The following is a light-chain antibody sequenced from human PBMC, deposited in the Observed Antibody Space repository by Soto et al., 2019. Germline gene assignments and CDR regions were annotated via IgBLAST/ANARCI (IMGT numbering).Light chain of an antibody. V-gene: IGKV3-20*01. CDR3: QQYENSPIT. J-gene: IGKJ5*01. Sequence: DIVLTQSPGIVSLSPGERATLSCRASQSLSSSFLAWYQQKRGQAPRLLIYGASSRATDIPDRFSGSGSETDFTLSITRLEPEDFAMYYCQQYENSPITFGLGTRLENK. CDR2: GAS. CDR1: QSLSSSF.